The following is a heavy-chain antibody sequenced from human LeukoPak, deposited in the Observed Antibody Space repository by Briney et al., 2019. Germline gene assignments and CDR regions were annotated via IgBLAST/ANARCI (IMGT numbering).Heavy chain of an antibody. D-gene: IGHD4-11*01. Sequence: SETLSLTCTVSGDSMTRGGHYWSWVRQHPGKGLEWVGFIYHSGTTFYNPSLESRATISVDTFQNQFSLKLTSVTAADTAVYYCARAVDYRNYFDYWGQGTLVTVSS. V-gene: IGHV4-31*03. CDR2: IYHSGTT. J-gene: IGHJ4*02. CDR1: GDSMTRGGHY. CDR3: ARAVDYRNYFDY.